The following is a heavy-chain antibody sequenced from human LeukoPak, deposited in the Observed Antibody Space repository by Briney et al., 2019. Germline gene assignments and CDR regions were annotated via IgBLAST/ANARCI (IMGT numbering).Heavy chain of an antibody. CDR3: ASMDDSSGYYYR. CDR2: IYYSGST. Sequence: KPSETLSLTCTVSGGSISSYYWSWIRQPPGKGLEWIGYIYYSGSTNYNPSLKSRVTISVDTSKSQFSLKLSSVTAADTAVYYCASMDDSSGYYYRWGQGTLVTVSS. D-gene: IGHD3-22*01. V-gene: IGHV4-59*01. CDR1: GGSISSYY. J-gene: IGHJ4*02.